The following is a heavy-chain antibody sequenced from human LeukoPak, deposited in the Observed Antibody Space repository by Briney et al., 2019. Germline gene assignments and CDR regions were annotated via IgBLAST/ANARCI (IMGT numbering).Heavy chain of an antibody. CDR2: IWYDGSNK. CDR3: AKDHEHYELPGY. Sequence: GGSLRLSCAASGFTFSSYGMHWVRQAPGKGLEWVAVIWYDGSNKYYADSVKGRFTISRDNSKNTLYLQMNSLRAEDTAVYYCAKDHEHYELPGYWGQGTLVTVSS. CDR1: GFTFSSYG. D-gene: IGHD1-7*01. V-gene: IGHV3-30*02. J-gene: IGHJ4*02.